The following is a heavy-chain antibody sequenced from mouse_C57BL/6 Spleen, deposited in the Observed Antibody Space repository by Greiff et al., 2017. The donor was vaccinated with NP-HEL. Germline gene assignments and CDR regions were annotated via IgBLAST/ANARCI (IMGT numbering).Heavy chain of an antibody. Sequence: EVKVEESGAELVRPGASVKLSCTASGFNIKDDYMHWVKQRPEQGLEWIGWIGPENGDTEYASKFQGKATITADTSSNTAYLQLSSLTSEDTAVYYCTTRSTMVTTGDYWGQGTTLTVSS. CDR1: GFNIKDDY. J-gene: IGHJ2*01. CDR3: TTRSTMVTTGDY. D-gene: IGHD2-2*01. V-gene: IGHV14-4*01. CDR2: IGPENGDT.